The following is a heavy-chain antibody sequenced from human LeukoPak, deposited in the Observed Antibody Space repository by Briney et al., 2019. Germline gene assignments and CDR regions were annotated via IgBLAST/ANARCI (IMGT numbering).Heavy chain of an antibody. Sequence: ASETLSLTCTVSGGSISSSSYYWGWIRQPPGKGLEWIGSIYYSGSTYYNPSLKSRVTISVDTSKNQFSLKLSSVTAADTAVYYCASRIAGENYYYYYYGMDVWGQGTTVTVSS. CDR3: ASRIAGENYYYYYYGMDV. CDR1: GGSISSSSYY. D-gene: IGHD6-13*01. CDR2: IYYSGST. V-gene: IGHV4-39*01. J-gene: IGHJ6*02.